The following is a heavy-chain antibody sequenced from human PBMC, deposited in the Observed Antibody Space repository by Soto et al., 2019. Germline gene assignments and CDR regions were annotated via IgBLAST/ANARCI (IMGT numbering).Heavy chain of an antibody. D-gene: IGHD3-9*01. Sequence: PGGSLRLSCAASGFTFSTHGMHWVRQAPGKGLEWGAVISFDGSNKYYADSVKGRFTISRDNSKNTLSLQMNSLRAEDTAVYYCAKDRANTIDFYYYYGMDVWGQGTTVTVSS. CDR1: GFTFSTHG. J-gene: IGHJ6*02. CDR3: AKDRANTIDFYYYYGMDV. V-gene: IGHV3-30*18. CDR2: ISFDGSNK.